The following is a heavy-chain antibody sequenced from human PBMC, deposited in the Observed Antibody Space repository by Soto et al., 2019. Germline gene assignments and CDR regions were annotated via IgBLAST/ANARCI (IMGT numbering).Heavy chain of an antibody. CDR3: ARGNIVVVPAAKQTFDY. CDR2: IYYSGST. V-gene: IGHV4-31*03. Sequence: QVQLQESGPGLVKPSQTLSLTCTVSGGSISSGGYYWSWIRQHPGKDLEWIGYIYYSGSTYYNPFLKCRVTMSVATSKNQFARKLSSVTGADTAVYYCARGNIVVVPAAKQTFDYRGQGALVTVSS. J-gene: IGHJ4*02. CDR1: GGSISSGGYY. D-gene: IGHD2-2*01.